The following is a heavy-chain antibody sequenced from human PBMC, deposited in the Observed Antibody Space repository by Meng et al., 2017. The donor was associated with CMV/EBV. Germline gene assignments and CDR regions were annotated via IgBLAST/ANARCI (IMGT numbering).Heavy chain of an antibody. CDR2: INPNSGGT. V-gene: IGHV1-2*02. J-gene: IGHJ4*02. Sequence: QGPLGHPVAEWKSPGDSVKCSSKASGYPLTVYYMHWVRQASGQGLEWMGWINPNSGGTNYAQKFQGRVTMTRDTSISTAYMELSRLRSDDTAVYYCARFMSSSWDHYFDYWGQGTLVTVSS. D-gene: IGHD6-13*01. CDR3: ARFMSSSWDHYFDY. CDR1: GYPLTVYY.